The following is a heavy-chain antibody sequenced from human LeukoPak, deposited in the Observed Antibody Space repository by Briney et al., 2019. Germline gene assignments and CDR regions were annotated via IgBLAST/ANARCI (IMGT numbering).Heavy chain of an antibody. CDR2: ISSSGSSI. V-gene: IGHV3-48*03. Sequence: GGSLRLSCAASGFTFNSHEMNWVRQAPGKGLKWVSCISSSGSSIYYADSVKGRFTISRDNAKNSLYLQMNSLRAEDTAVYYCARGLQLERSFDYWGQGTLVTVSS. CDR1: GFTFNSHE. CDR3: ARGLQLERSFDY. J-gene: IGHJ4*02. D-gene: IGHD1-1*01.